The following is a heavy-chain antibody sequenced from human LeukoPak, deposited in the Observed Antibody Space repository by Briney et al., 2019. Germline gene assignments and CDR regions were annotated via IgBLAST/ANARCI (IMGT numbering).Heavy chain of an antibody. V-gene: IGHV3-49*04. CDR1: GFTFGDYA. J-gene: IGHJ4*02. Sequence: GGSLRLSCTASGFTFGDYAMSWVRQAPGKGLEWVGFIRSKAYGGTTEYAASVKGRFTISRDDSKSIAYLQMNSLKTEDTAVYYCTRDPIFYGSGDGDYWGQGTLVTVSS. CDR3: TRDPIFYGSGDGDY. CDR2: IRSKAYGGTT. D-gene: IGHD3-10*01.